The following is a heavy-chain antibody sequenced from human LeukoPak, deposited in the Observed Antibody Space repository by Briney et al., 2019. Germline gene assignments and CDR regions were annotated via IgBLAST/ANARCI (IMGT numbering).Heavy chain of an antibody. CDR3: TRVTYADGGYFDY. D-gene: IGHD2-15*01. Sequence: GGSLRLSCAAYGFIFSSYGMHWVRQAPGKGLEWVSSISRSTNYTYYIDSVKGRFTISRDNAKNSLYLQMNSLTAEDTAVYYCTRVTYADGGYFDYWGQGTLVTVSS. V-gene: IGHV3-21*01. CDR2: ISRSTNYT. CDR1: GFIFSSYG. J-gene: IGHJ4*02.